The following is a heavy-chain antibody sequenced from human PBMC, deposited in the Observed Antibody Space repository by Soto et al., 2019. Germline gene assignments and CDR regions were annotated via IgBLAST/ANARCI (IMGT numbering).Heavy chain of an antibody. CDR3: ARGGRDAYNWFDP. D-gene: IGHD3-16*01. Sequence: EAQLVESGGGLVQPGGSLRVSCAVSGFTFSSYWMSWVRQAPGKGLEWVAKIKQDGSEKDYVDSVKGRFTISRDNANYSLFLHMYSLRAEDTAVYYCARGGRDAYNWFDPWGQGTLVTVSS. CDR2: IKQDGSEK. J-gene: IGHJ5*02. V-gene: IGHV3-7*01. CDR1: GFTFSSYW.